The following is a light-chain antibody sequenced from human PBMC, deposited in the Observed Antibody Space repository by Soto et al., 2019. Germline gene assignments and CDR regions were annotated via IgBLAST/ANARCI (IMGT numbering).Light chain of an antibody. J-gene: IGKJ1*01. Sequence: EIVMTQSPATLSVSPEETATLSCRASQSVSSNLAWYQQKPGQAPRLLIYGASTRATGIPARFSGSGSGTEFTLTISSLQSEDFAVYYCQQYNNWPETFGQGTKVDIK. CDR2: GAS. V-gene: IGKV3-15*01. CDR3: QQYNNWPET. CDR1: QSVSSN.